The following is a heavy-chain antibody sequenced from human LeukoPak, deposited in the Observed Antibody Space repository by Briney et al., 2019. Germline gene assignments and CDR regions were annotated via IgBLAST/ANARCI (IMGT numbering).Heavy chain of an antibody. CDR1: GFTFSSYG. Sequence: PGGSLRLSCAASGFTFSSYGMSWVRQAPGKGLEWVSAISGSGGSTYYADSVKGRFTISRDNSKNTLYLQMNSLRAEDTAVYYCAKGSLAWFGELYYFDYWGQGTLVTVSS. V-gene: IGHV3-23*01. CDR2: ISGSGGST. D-gene: IGHD3-10*01. J-gene: IGHJ4*02. CDR3: AKGSLAWFGELYYFDY.